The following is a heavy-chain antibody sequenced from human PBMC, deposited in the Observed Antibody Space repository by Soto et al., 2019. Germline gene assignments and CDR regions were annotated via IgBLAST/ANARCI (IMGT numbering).Heavy chain of an antibody. Sequence: SLRLSCAASGFTFSSYAMHWVRQAPGKGLEWVAVISYDGSNKYYADSVKGRFTISRDNSKNTLYLQMNSLRAEDTAVYYCAREPLSSGYYFDYWGQGTLVTVSS. CDR3: AREPLSSGYYFDY. J-gene: IGHJ4*02. CDR1: GFTFSSYA. D-gene: IGHD3-22*01. CDR2: ISYDGSNK. V-gene: IGHV3-30-3*01.